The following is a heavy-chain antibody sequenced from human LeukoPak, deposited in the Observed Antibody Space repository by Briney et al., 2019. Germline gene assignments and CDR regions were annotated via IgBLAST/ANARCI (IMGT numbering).Heavy chain of an antibody. CDR1: GGSISSNY. D-gene: IGHD1-26*01. CDR2: IYTSGST. J-gene: IGHJ5*02. CDR3: ARDSSIVGATQWFDP. Sequence: PSETLSLTCTVSGGSISSNYWSWIRQPAGKGLEWIGRIYTSGSTNYNPSLKSRVTMSINTSKKQFSLKLSSVTAADTAVYYCARDSSIVGATQWFDPWGQGTLVTVSS. V-gene: IGHV4-4*07.